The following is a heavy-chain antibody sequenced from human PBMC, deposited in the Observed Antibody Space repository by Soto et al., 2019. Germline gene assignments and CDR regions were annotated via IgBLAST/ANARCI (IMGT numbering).Heavy chain of an antibody. CDR2: INAGNGNT. J-gene: IGHJ6*03. CDR3: ARMYANCSSTSCYGYYYYYMDV. CDR1: GYTFTSYA. V-gene: IGHV1-3*01. D-gene: IGHD2-2*01. Sequence: ASVKLSCKASGYTFTSYAMHWVRQAPGQRLEWMGWINAGNGNTKYSQKFQGRVTITRDTSASTAYMELSSLRSEDTAVYYCARMYANCSSTSCYGYYYYYMDVWGKGTTVTVSS.